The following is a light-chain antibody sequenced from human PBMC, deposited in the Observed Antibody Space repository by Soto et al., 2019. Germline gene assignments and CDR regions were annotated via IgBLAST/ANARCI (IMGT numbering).Light chain of an antibody. V-gene: IGKV1-5*03. CDR3: QQYSYFAT. CDR1: QSISSW. CDR2: KAS. Sequence: DIQMTQSPSTLSAAVGDRVTITCRASQSISSWLTWYQQKAGQAPKLLIYKASIVESGVPSRFSGSGSGTEFTLTIISLQPDDSATYYCQQYSYFATFGQGTRVEVK. J-gene: IGKJ1*01.